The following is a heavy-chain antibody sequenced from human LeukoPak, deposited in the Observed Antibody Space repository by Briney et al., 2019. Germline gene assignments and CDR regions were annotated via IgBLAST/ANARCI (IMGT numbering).Heavy chain of an antibody. J-gene: IGHJ1*01. D-gene: IGHD3-22*01. CDR3: ARRRYYDGSVYWK. Sequence: KPSETLSLTCSVSGDSVSRSDSYWDWIRQPPGKGLEWIGTIYYSGRTYYSPSLKSRVTMSVDPSNNQFSLNLRSVTAADTALYYCARRRYYDGSVYWKWGQGTLLSVSS. V-gene: IGHV4-39*01. CDR1: GDSVSRSDSY. CDR2: IYYSGRT.